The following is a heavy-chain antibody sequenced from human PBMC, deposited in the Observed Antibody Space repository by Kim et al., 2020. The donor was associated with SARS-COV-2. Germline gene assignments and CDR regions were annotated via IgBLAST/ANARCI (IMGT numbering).Heavy chain of an antibody. CDR3: ARGDSRAFDI. D-gene: IGHD3-22*01. CDR1: GFTVSSNY. CDR2: IYSGGTT. Sequence: GGSLRLSCAASGFTVSSNYMSWVRQAPGKGLEWVSVIYSGGTTYYADSVKGRFTISRDNSKNTLYLQMTSLRVEDTAVYYCARGDSRAFDIWGQGTMVTVSS. J-gene: IGHJ3*02. V-gene: IGHV3-53*01.